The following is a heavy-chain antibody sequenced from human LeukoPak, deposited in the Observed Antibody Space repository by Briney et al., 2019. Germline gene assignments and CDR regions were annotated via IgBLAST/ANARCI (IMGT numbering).Heavy chain of an antibody. Sequence: PSETLSLTCTVSGGSISSYYWSWIRQPPGKGLEWIGYIYYSGSTNYNPSLKSRVTISVDTSKNQLSLKLSSVTAADTAVYYCARQVRAAGGVWFDPWGQGTLVTVSS. CDR3: ARQVRAAGGVWFDP. D-gene: IGHD3-10*01. CDR2: IYYSGST. CDR1: GGSISSYY. V-gene: IGHV4-59*08. J-gene: IGHJ5*02.